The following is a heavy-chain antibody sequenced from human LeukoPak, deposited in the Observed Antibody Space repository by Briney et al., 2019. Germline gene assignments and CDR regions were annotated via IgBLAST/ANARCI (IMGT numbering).Heavy chain of an antibody. V-gene: IGHV4-59*01. Sequence: PSETLSLTCTVSGGSISSYYWSWIRQPPGKGLEWIGYIYYSGTTNYNPSLKSRVTISVDTSKNQFSLKLSSVTAADTAVYYCARAVLRFLEWLPNSDYFDYWGQGTLVTVSS. CDR3: ARAVLRFLEWLPNSDYFDY. D-gene: IGHD3-3*01. CDR2: IYYSGTT. CDR1: GGSISSYY. J-gene: IGHJ4*02.